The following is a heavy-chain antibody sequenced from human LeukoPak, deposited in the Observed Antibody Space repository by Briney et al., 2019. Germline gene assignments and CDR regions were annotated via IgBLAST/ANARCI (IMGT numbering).Heavy chain of an antibody. Sequence: PGRSLRLSCVASGVTLDYFGMHWARQAPGKGLEWVAVVSSDGNSKYYADSMKGRFTISRDNSKNTLYLQINSLRADDTAVFYCAKDGGRAAAGTVDSWGQGALVTVSS. CDR3: AKDGGRAAAGTVDS. V-gene: IGHV3-30*18. CDR2: VSSDGNSK. CDR1: GVTLDYFG. D-gene: IGHD6-13*01. J-gene: IGHJ4*02.